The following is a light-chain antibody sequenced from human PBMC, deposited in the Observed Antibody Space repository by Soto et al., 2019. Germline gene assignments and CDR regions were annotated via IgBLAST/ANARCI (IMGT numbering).Light chain of an antibody. V-gene: IGKV1-5*03. J-gene: IGKJ1*01. CDR1: QSLNNW. CDR3: QQYNSYSWT. CDR2: KVS. Sequence: DIQMTQSPSTLSASIGDRVTITCRASQSLNNWLAWYQQKPGNAPKLLIYKVSNLESGVTSRFSGSGSGTEFTLTISSLQPDDFATYYCQQYNSYSWTFGQGTKVEIK.